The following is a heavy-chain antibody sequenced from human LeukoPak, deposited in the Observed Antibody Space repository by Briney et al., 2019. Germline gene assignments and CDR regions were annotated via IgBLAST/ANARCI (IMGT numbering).Heavy chain of an antibody. Sequence: ASVKVSCKAPGSNFINYAITWVRQAPGQGLEWMGRINPNSGGTNYAQKFQGRVTMTRDTSISTAYMELSRLRSDDTAVYYCAREPTYYDFWSDYYDAFDIWGQGTMVTDSS. CDR1: GSNFINYA. CDR3: AREPTYYDFWSDYYDAFDI. J-gene: IGHJ3*02. CDR2: INPNSGGT. D-gene: IGHD3-3*01. V-gene: IGHV1-2*06.